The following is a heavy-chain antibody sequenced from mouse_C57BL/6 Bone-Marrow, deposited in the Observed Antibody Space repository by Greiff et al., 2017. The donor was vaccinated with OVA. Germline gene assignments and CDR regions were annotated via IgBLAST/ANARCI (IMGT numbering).Heavy chain of an antibody. V-gene: IGHV1-69*01. CDR1: GYTFTSYW. J-gene: IGHJ2*01. Sequence: QVQLQQPGAELVMPGASVKLSCKASGYTFTSYWMHWVKQRPGQGLEWIGEIDPSDSYTNYNQKFKGKSTLTVDKSSSTAYMQLSSLTSEDSAVYYCARKYYGSSYFFGYWGQGTTLTVSS. D-gene: IGHD1-1*01. CDR3: ARKYYGSSYFFGY. CDR2: IDPSDSYT.